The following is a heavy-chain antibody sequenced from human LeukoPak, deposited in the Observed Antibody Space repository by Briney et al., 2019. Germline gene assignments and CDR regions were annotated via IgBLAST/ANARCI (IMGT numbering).Heavy chain of an antibody. J-gene: IGHJ3*02. CDR3: ARGYDILTGSHAFDI. CDR1: GGSFSGYY. D-gene: IGHD3-9*01. V-gene: IGHV4-34*01. Sequence: PSETLSLTCAVYGGSFSGYYWSWIRQPPGKGLEWIGEINHSGSTNYNPSLKSRVTISVDTSKNQFSLKLSSVTAADTAVYYCARGYDILTGSHAFDIWGQGTMVTVSS. CDR2: INHSGST.